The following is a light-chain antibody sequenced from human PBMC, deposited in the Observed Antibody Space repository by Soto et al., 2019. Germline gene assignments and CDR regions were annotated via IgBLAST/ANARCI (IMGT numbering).Light chain of an antibody. V-gene: IGKV3-15*01. J-gene: IGKJ4*01. CDR1: QSISSK. Sequence: EIVLTQSPATLSVSPGERATLSCRASQSISSKLAWYQQKPGQAPRLVIYGASTRAIGIPARFSGSGSGTEFTLTITSLQFEDFAVYDGQHYNSWPLTFGGGTKVDI. CDR3: QHYNSWPLT. CDR2: GAS.